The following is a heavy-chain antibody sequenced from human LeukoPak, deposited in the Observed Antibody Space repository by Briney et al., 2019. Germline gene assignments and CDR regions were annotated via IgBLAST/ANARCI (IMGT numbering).Heavy chain of an antibody. D-gene: IGHD5-24*01. V-gene: IGHV3-23*01. Sequence: PGGSLRLSCAVSGSIFSSYAMSWVRQAPGKGLEWVSVISGSGGSTYYADSVKGRFTISRDNSKNTLYLQMNSLRAEDTAVYYCAKDLGDGYNPFDYWGQGTLVTVSS. CDR3: AKDLGDGYNPFDY. CDR2: ISGSGGST. J-gene: IGHJ4*02. CDR1: GSIFSSYA.